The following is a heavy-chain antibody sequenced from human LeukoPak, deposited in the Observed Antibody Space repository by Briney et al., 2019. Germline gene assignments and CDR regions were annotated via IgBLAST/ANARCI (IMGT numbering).Heavy chain of an antibody. J-gene: IGHJ4*02. CDR1: GFTFSDYS. Sequence: GGSLRLSCAASGFTFSDYSMHWVRQAPGKGLEWVSYISSSSTTIYYADSVKGRFTVSRDNAKNSLYLQVNSLRVEDTVVYYCAREVFYGSGGPRLDYWGQGTLVTVSS. V-gene: IGHV3-48*01. CDR2: ISSSSTTI. CDR3: AREVFYGSGGPRLDY. D-gene: IGHD3-10*01.